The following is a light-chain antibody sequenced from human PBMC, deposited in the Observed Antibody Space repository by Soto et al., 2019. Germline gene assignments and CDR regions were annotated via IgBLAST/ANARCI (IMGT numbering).Light chain of an antibody. CDR1: QGIGYD. J-gene: IGKJ4*01. CDR2: AAS. V-gene: IGKV1-6*02. CDR3: LQDVHFRRS. Sequence: AIQMTQSPSSLSSSVGDRVTITCRASQGIGYDLAWYQQKPGKAPKLLIYAASTLQSGVPARFSGNGSGTDFTLSISSLQPGELDSYYCLQDVHFRRSFGGGTKVEIK.